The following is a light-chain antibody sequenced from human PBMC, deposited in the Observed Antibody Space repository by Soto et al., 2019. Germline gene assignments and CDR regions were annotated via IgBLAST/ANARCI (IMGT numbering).Light chain of an antibody. J-gene: IGKJ4*01. CDR3: QQRGSWPQYT. CDR1: QSVSNY. CDR2: DTT. V-gene: IGKV3-11*01. Sequence: ENVLTQSPATLSLSPGERATLSCRASQSVSNYLAWYQQKPGQAPRLLIYDTTNRATGIPARFSCSGSGTDFTLTISGLEPEDFAVYYCQQRGSWPQYTFGGGTKVEIK.